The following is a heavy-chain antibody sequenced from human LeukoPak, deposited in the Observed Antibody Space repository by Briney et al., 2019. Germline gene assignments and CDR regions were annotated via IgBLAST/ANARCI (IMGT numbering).Heavy chain of an antibody. J-gene: IGHJ3*02. CDR1: GFTFSSYA. D-gene: IGHD6-19*01. V-gene: IGHV3-23*01. CDR3: AKEGGQWLPDAFDT. CDR2: ISGTGGST. Sequence: GGSLRLSCAASGFTFSSYAMSWVRQAPGEGLEWLATISGTGGSTDYADSVKGRFTISRDNSKNTLYLQMNSLRAEDTAVYYCAKEGGQWLPDAFDTWGQGTMVTVSS.